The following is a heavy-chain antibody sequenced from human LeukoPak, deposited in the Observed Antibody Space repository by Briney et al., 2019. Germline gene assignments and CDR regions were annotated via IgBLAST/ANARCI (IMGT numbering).Heavy chain of an antibody. D-gene: IGHD2-15*01. CDR1: GXTFSSYW. J-gene: IGHJ4*02. CDR3: ARDRCSGGSCYANDY. CDR2: INSDGSST. Sequence: GGSLRLSCAASGXTFSSYWMHWVRQAPGKGLVWVSRINSDGSSTSYADSVKGRFTISRDNAKNTLYLQMNSLRAEDTAVYYCARDRCSGGSCYANDYWGQGTLVTVSS. V-gene: IGHV3-74*01.